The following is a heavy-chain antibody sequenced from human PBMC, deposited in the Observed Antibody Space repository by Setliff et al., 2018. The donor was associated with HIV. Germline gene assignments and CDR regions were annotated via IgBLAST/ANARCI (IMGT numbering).Heavy chain of an antibody. J-gene: IGHJ4*02. CDR1: GDSISRHN. Sequence: LSLTCSVSGDSISRHNWSWIRRPAGKGLEWIGRIFTSGTINTNLSLRSRVTMSVDTSKNRIYLKMNSVTAADTAVYYCARRRVDAAKAAFDYWGQGTLVTVSS. CDR2: IFTSGTI. CDR3: ARRRVDAAKAAFDY. V-gene: IGHV4-4*07. D-gene: IGHD5-18*01.